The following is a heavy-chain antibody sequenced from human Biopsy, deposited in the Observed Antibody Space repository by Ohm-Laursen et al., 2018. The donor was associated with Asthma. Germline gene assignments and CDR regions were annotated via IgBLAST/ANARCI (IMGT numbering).Heavy chain of an antibody. CDR2: IYSGGTS. D-gene: IGHD3-22*01. CDR3: ARGDSSNWSHYYFDY. V-gene: IGHV3-53*01. Sequence: SLRLSCTASGFAVSRDHMFWVRQATGKGLEWVSVIYSGGTSHTADSVRGRFTISRDYFKNTLYLQMHSLRAEDTAVYYCARGDSSNWSHYYFDYWGQGTLVTVSS. CDR1: GFAVSRDH. J-gene: IGHJ4*02.